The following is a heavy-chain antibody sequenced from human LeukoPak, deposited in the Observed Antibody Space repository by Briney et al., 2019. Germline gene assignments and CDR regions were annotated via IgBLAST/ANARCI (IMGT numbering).Heavy chain of an antibody. CDR2: IYYSGST. J-gene: IGHJ4*02. CDR3: ARRGYDSSGYYYAY. V-gene: IGHV4-39*01. CDR1: GGSISSSSYY. D-gene: IGHD3-22*01. Sequence: SETLSLTCTVSGGSISSSSYYWGWIRQPPGKGLEWIVSIYYSGSTYYNPSLKSRVTISVDTSKNQFSLKLSSVTAADTAVYYCARRGYDSSGYYYAYWGQGTLVTVSS.